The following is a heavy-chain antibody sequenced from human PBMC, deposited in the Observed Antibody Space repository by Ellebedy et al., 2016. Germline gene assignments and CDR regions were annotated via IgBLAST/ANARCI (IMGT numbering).Heavy chain of an antibody. D-gene: IGHD3-22*01. J-gene: IGHJ4*02. CDR1: GFTFSGSA. V-gene: IGHV3-73*01. Sequence: GESLKISCAASGFTFSGSAMHWVRQSSGKGLEWIGRIRSKTNSYATIYAASMEGRFTISRDDSKNTAYLEMDSLKTEDTAVYYCTTTSGDSYDSGGYYTDWGQGTLVTVSS. CDR2: IRSKTNSYAT. CDR3: TTTSGDSYDSGGYYTD.